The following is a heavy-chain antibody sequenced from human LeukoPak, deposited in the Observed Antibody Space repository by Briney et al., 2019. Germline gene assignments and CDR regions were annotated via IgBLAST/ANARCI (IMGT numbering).Heavy chain of an antibody. D-gene: IGHD6-13*01. CDR3: ARIQAAAGSGVDY. CDR2: INQDGSEK. J-gene: IGHJ4*02. Sequence: GGSLRLSCAASGFTSSSYWMNWLRQAPGKGLEWVANINQDGSEKYYVDSVKGRFTISRDNAKNSLYLQMNSLRAEDTAVYYCARIQAAAGSGVDYWGQGTLVTVSS. CDR1: GFTSSSYW. V-gene: IGHV3-7*03.